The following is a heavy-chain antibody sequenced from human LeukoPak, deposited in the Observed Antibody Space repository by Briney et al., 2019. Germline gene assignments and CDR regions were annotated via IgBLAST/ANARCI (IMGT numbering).Heavy chain of an antibody. CDR2: VYHSGDT. J-gene: IGHJ4*02. CDR3: ARGGANYYDSTWLAY. V-gene: IGHV4-38-2*02. Sequence: PSETLSLTCTVSAYSISSGYYWGWIRPPPGKGLEWIGSVYHSGDTYYNPSLKSRVTISVDTSKNQFSLKLSSVTAADTAVYYCARGGANYYDSTWLAYWGQGTLVTVSS. CDR1: AYSISSGYY. D-gene: IGHD3-22*01.